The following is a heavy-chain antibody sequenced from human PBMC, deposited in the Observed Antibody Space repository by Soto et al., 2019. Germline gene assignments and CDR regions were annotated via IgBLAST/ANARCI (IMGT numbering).Heavy chain of an antibody. CDR3: AREAAGILNWFDP. D-gene: IGHD6-25*01. V-gene: IGHV4-31*03. Sequence: QVQLQESGPGLVKPTQTLSLTCTVSGGSISSGGYYWSWIRQHPGKGLEWIGYIYHSGSTYYNPSLKGRVTISVETSKNQFSLKLSSVTAADTAVYYCAREAAGILNWFDPWGQGTLVTVSS. CDR1: GGSISSGGYY. CDR2: IYHSGST. J-gene: IGHJ5*02.